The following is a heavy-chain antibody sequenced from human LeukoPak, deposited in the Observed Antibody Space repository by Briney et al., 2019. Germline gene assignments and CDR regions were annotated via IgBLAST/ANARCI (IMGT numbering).Heavy chain of an antibody. CDR3: TRHNYDRSGYGAFDI. Sequence: GGSLKLSCAASGFTFSGSDIHWVRQASGKGLEWVGHIRSKTNNYATADAASVKGRFTFSRDDSKNTAYIQMNSLKAEDTAVYYCTRHNYDRSGYGAFDIWGQGTMVTVSS. D-gene: IGHD3-22*01. V-gene: IGHV3-73*01. CDR1: GFTFSGSD. CDR2: IRSKTNNYAT. J-gene: IGHJ3*02.